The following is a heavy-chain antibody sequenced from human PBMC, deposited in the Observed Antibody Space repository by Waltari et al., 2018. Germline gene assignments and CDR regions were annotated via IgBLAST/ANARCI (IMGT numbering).Heavy chain of an antibody. D-gene: IGHD3-22*01. CDR2: IWYDGSNK. Sequence: VQLVESGGGVVKPGRSLRLSCAASGFTFSSSGMHWVRQAPGKGLEWVEVIWYDGSNKDYADSVKGRFTISRDNSKNTRYLQMNSLRAEDTAVYYCARMGAYYDSSGPFDYWGQGTLVTVSS. V-gene: IGHV3-33*01. CDR1: GFTFSSSG. J-gene: IGHJ4*02. CDR3: ARMGAYYDSSGPFDY.